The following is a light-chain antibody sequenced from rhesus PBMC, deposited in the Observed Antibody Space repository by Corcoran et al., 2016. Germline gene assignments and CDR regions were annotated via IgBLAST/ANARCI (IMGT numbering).Light chain of an antibody. J-gene: IGKJ1*01. V-gene: IGKV1-22*01. CDR2: KAP. CDR1: QSISSW. CDR3: LQSSSNPWT. Sequence: DIQMTQSPSSLSASVGDTVTITCRASQSISSWLDWYQQKQGKASQLLSYKAPSLQSGGPSRFSGSGAGTDVTLTISSLQPEDFGTYYCLQSSSNPWTFGQGTKVEIK.